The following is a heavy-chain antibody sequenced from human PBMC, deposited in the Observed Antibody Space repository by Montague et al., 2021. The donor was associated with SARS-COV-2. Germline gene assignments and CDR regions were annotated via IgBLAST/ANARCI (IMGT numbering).Heavy chain of an antibody. V-gene: IGHV3-23*03. CDR2: IYGDGRGT. D-gene: IGHD3-10*01. CDR3: AKHTVYDLAELLSPLDH. CDR1: GFTFSTYA. Sequence: SLRLSCAASGFTFSTYAMRRVRQAPGKGLEWVSVIYGDGRGTYYAESVKGRSTISRDNSKSTLYLQMNSLRADDTAVYYCAKHTVYDLAELLSPLDHWGQGTLVTVSS. J-gene: IGHJ4*02.